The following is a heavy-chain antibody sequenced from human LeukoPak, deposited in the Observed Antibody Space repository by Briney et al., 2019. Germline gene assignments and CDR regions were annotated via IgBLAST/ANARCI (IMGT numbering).Heavy chain of an antibody. J-gene: IGHJ6*03. CDR3: AKAVVVGKGYYYYMDV. Sequence: GGSLRLSCAASGFTFSSYGMSWVRQAPGKGLEWVSAISGSGGSTYYADSVKGRFTISRDNSKNTLYLQMNGLRAEDTAVYYCAKAVVVGKGYYYYMDVWGKGTTVTISS. V-gene: IGHV3-23*01. D-gene: IGHD1-14*01. CDR1: GFTFSSYG. CDR2: ISGSGGST.